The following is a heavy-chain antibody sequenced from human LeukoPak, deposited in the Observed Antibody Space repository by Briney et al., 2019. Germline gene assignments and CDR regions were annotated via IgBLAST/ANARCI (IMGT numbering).Heavy chain of an antibody. Sequence: KAGGSLRLSCAASGFTFSSYSMNWVRQAPGKGLEWVSSISSSSSYIYYADSVKGRFTISRDNAKNSLYLQMNSLRAEDTAVYYCARDVDYGDYGADYWGQGTLVTVSS. CDR1: GFTFSSYS. V-gene: IGHV3-21*01. J-gene: IGHJ4*02. CDR2: ISSSSSYI. CDR3: ARDVDYGDYGADY. D-gene: IGHD4-17*01.